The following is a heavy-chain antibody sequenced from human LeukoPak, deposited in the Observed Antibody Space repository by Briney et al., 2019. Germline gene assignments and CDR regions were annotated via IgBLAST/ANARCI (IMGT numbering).Heavy chain of an antibody. CDR2: ISYDGSNK. CDR3: ARGPLAAGTHSYYYYYYGMDV. Sequence: PGGSLRLSCAASGFTFSSYAMHWVRQAPGKGLEWVAGISYDGSNKYYADSVKGRFTISSDNSKNTLYLQMNSLRAEDTAVYYCARGPLAAGTHSYYYYYYGMDVWGQGTTVTVSS. V-gene: IGHV3-30-3*01. D-gene: IGHD6-19*01. CDR1: GFTFSSYA. J-gene: IGHJ6*02.